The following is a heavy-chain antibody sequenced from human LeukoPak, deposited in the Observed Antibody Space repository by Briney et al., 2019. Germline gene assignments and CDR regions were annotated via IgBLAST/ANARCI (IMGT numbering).Heavy chain of an antibody. J-gene: IGHJ3*02. Sequence: SETLSLTCAVYGGSFSGYYWSWIRQTPGKGLEWIGEINHSGSTNYNPSLKSRVTISVDTSKNQFSLKLSSVTAADTGVYYCARVGGTMVPASSAFDIWGQGTMVTVSS. D-gene: IGHD1-14*01. CDR2: INHSGST. CDR3: ARVGGTMVPASSAFDI. V-gene: IGHV4-34*01. CDR1: GGSFSGYY.